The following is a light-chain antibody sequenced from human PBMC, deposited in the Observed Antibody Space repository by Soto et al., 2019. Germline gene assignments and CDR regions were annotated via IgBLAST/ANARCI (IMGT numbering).Light chain of an antibody. V-gene: IGLV1-44*01. J-gene: IGLJ1*01. Sequence: QCALTQPPSASGTPGQRVTISCSGSRSNIRSSTLNCHQHLPRTDRILLIYSSDERSSGVRDRFSGSKSGTSASLAISGLQSEDEADYYCAAWDDSLNYVFGTGTKVTV. CDR1: RSNIRSST. CDR3: AAWDDSLNYV. CDR2: SSD.